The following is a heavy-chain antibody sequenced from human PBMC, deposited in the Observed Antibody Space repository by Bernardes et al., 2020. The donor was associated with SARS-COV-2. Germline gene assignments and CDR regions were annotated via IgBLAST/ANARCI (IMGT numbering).Heavy chain of an antibody. J-gene: IGHJ1*01. CDR1: GFTFSSYW. Sequence: GGSLRLSCAASGFTFSSYWMHWVRQAPGKGLVWVSRINSDGSSTSYADSVKGRFTISRDNAKNSLYLQMNSLRAEDTAVYYCARDAGSDYGNNWGQGTLVTVSS. CDR3: ARDAGSDYGNN. CDR2: INSDGSST. V-gene: IGHV3-74*01. D-gene: IGHD1-26*01.